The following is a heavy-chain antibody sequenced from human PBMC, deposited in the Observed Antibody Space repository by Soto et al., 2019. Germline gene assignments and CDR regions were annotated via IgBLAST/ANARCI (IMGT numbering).Heavy chain of an antibody. Sequence: PSETLRIACTLSGGSISSGGYYWSWIRQPPGKGLEWIGYMYYSGSTYYNPSLKSRVTISVDTSKNQFSLKLSSVTAADTAVYYCARHVKSRGYYCFEYWGQGTLVTVSS. CDR2: MYYSGST. V-gene: IGHV4-30-4*08. CDR1: GGSISSGGYY. CDR3: ARHVKSRGYYCFEY. J-gene: IGHJ4*02. D-gene: IGHD3-22*01.